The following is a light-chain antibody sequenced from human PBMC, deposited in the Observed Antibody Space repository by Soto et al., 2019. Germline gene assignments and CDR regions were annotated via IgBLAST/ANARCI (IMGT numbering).Light chain of an antibody. CDR3: ATWDSGLSSVL. J-gene: IGLJ3*02. Sequence: QSVLTQPPSVSAAPGQKVTISCSGGTSNIGNNYVSWYQHLPGTAPKLLIYDNNKRPSGIPDRFSGSKSGTSATLGITGLQTGDEAGYYCATWDSGLSSVLFGGGTKLTVL. CDR1: TSNIGNNY. V-gene: IGLV1-51*01. CDR2: DNN.